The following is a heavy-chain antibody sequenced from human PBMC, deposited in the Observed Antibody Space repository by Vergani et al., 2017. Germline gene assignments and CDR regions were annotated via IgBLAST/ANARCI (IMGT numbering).Heavy chain of an antibody. V-gene: IGHV4-34*01. Sequence: QVQLQQWGAGLLKPSETLSLTCAVYGGSFSGYYWSWIRQPPGKGLERIGEINHSGSTNYNPSLKSRVTISVDTSKNQYALKLRTVTAADTPVYYCARIPHCSGGSCYSGWPYYYYMDVWGKGTTVTVSS. CDR3: ARIPHCSGGSCYSGWPYYYYMDV. CDR2: INHSGST. D-gene: IGHD2-15*01. J-gene: IGHJ6*03. CDR1: GGSFSGYY.